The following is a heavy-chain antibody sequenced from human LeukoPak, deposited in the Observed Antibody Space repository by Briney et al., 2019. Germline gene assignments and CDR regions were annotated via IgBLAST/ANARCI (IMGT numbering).Heavy chain of an antibody. V-gene: IGHV3-30*18. CDR2: ISYDGSNK. CDR1: GFTFSSYG. Sequence: GGSLRLSCAASGFTFSSYGMHWVRQAPGKGLEWVAVISYDGSNKYYADSEKGRFTISRDNSKNTLYLQMNSLRAEDTAVYYCAKAAVAGQLDYWGQGTLVTVSS. D-gene: IGHD6-19*01. CDR3: AKAAVAGQLDY. J-gene: IGHJ4*02.